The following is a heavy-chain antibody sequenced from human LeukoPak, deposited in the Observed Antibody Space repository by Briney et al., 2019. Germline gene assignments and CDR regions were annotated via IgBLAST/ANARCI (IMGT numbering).Heavy chain of an antibody. D-gene: IGHD3-22*01. Sequence: ASVKVSCKASGYTFTAYYIHWVRQAPGQGLEWMGRINPKNGDTNYAQKFQGRVTMTRDTSISTAYMELSSLRSEDTAVYYCARGQKYTEYYYDSSGYYYVDYWGQGTLVTVSS. CDR1: GYTFTAYY. V-gene: IGHV1-2*06. CDR2: INPKNGDT. J-gene: IGHJ4*02. CDR3: ARGQKYTEYYYDSSGYYYVDY.